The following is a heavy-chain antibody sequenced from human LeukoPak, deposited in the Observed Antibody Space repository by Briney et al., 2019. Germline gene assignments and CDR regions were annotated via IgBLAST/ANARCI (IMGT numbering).Heavy chain of an antibody. V-gene: IGHV1-18*01. CDR2: ISAYNGNT. D-gene: IGHD1-26*01. CDR1: GYTFTSYG. CDR3: ARDNKAVGAFDI. J-gene: IGHJ3*02. Sequence: AASVKVSCRASGYTFTSYGISWVRQAPGQGLEWMGWISAYNGNTNYAQKLQGRVTMTTDTSTSTAYMELRSLRSDDTAVYYCARDNKAVGAFDIWGQGTMVTVSS.